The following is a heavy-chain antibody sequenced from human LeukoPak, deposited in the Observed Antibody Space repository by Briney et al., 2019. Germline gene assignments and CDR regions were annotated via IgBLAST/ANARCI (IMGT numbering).Heavy chain of an antibody. CDR2: MNPNSGST. V-gene: IGHV1-8*01. J-gene: IGHJ4*02. D-gene: IGHD3-22*01. CDR1: GYTFTSYD. Sequence: ASVKVSCKASGYTFTSYDINWVRQATGQGLEWMGWMNPNSGSTGYAQKFQGRVTMTRNTSISTAYMELSSLRSEDTAVYYCARGGVLYYYDSSGYYYKDYWGQGTLVTVSS. CDR3: ARGGVLYYYDSSGYYYKDY.